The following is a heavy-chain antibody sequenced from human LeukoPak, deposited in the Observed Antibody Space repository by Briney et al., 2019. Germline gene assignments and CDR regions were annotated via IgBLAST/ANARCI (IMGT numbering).Heavy chain of an antibody. CDR2: IYPGDSDT. V-gene: IGHV5-51*01. J-gene: IGHJ4*02. D-gene: IGHD2-2*01. Sequence: GESLKISCKGSGYSFADSWIAWVRQMPGKGLEWMGLIYPGDSDTRYSPSFQGQVSISVDKSISTTFLQWSSLKASDTAMYYCARRASGYCSSTSCPGYFDYWGQGTLVTVSS. CDR1: GYSFADSW. CDR3: ARRASGYCSSTSCPGYFDY.